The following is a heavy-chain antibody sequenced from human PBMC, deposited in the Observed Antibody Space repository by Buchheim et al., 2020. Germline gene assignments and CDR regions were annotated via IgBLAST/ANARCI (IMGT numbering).Heavy chain of an antibody. CDR1: GFPFGGYE. CDR2: ISASGGRT. Sequence: EVFLVESGGHLVQPGGSLRLSCAASGFPFGGYEMNWVRQAPGKGLECIAYISASGGRTYYVDSVRGRFTISRDNAKNSLDLQMSSLRVEDTAVYYCATDPHYPSGSYWGRGTL. CDR3: ATDPHYPSGSY. D-gene: IGHD3-10*01. V-gene: IGHV3-48*03. J-gene: IGHJ1*01.